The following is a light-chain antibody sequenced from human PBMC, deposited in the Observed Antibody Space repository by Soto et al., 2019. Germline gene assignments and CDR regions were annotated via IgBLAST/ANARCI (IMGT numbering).Light chain of an antibody. CDR1: QTVSSSF. J-gene: IGKJ1*01. CDR3: QQFGSLGT. V-gene: IGKV3-20*01. CDR2: DAS. Sequence: VLTQSPGTLSLSPGERATLSCRTSQTVSSSFFAWYQQKPCEAPRLLMFDASSRATDIPDRFSGSGSGTDFTITIGRLEPEDFAVYYCQQFGSLGTFGQGTKVDI.